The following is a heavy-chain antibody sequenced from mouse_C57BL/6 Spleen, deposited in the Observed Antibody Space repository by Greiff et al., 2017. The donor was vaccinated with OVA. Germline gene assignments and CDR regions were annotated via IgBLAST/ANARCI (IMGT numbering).Heavy chain of an antibody. D-gene: IGHD1-1*01. CDR2: IGPGSGST. V-gene: IGHV1-77*01. J-gene: IGHJ1*03. Sequence: QVQLQQSGAELVKPGASVKISCKASGYTFTDYYINWVKQRPGQGLEWIGKIGPGSGSTYYNEKFKGKATLTADKSSSTAYMQLSSLTSEDSAVYCCARGRRYYYGSSYPWYFDVWGTGTTVTVSS. CDR1: GYTFTDYY. CDR3: ARGRRYYYGSSYPWYFDV.